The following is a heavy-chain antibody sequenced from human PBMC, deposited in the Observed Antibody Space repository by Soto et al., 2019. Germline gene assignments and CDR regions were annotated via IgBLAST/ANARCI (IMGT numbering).Heavy chain of an antibody. V-gene: IGHV3-7*03. Sequence: GSLRLSCAASGFTFSSYLMSWVRQAPGKGLEWVANIKQDGSEKYYVDSVKGRFTISRDNAKNSLYLQMNSLRAEDTAVYYCAREDYGFDYWGQGTLVTVSS. CDR2: IKQDGSEK. J-gene: IGHJ4*02. D-gene: IGHD4-17*01. CDR1: GFTFSSYL. CDR3: AREDYGFDY.